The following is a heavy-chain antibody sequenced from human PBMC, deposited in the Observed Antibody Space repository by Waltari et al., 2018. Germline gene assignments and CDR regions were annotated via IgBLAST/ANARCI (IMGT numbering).Heavy chain of an antibody. CDR1: GGTFSSYA. Sequence: QVQLVQSGAEVKKPGSSVKVSCKASGGTFSSYAISWVRQAPGLGLEWMGGIIHIFGTATYAQKFQGRVTITADESTRTAYRELSSLRSEETAVYYCARAFYSSGWYGSFDYWGQGPLVTVSS. J-gene: IGHJ4*02. D-gene: IGHD6-19*01. CDR2: IIHIFGTA. V-gene: IGHV1-69*01. CDR3: ARAFYSSGWYGSFDY.